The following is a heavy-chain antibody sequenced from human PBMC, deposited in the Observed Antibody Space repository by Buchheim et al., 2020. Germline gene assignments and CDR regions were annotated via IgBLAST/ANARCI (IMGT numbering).Heavy chain of an antibody. CDR3: APTYYGNYGAFDY. D-gene: IGHD4-11*01. CDR1: GFTFSNYW. J-gene: IGHJ4*02. Sequence: EVQLVESGGGLVQPGGSLRLSCAASGFTFSNYWMHWVRQAPGKGLVWVSRISSDGRTTSYADSVKGRFTISRDNAKKTLYLQMNSLRADDTAAYYCAPTYYGNYGAFDYWGQG. V-gene: IGHV3-74*01. CDR2: ISSDGRTT.